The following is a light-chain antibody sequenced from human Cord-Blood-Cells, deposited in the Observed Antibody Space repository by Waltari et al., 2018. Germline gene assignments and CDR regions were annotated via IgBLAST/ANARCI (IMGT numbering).Light chain of an antibody. CDR3: CSYAGRSTLVV. Sequence: QSALTQPASVSGSPGQSINISCTGTSRDVGSYNLVSWYQQHPGKAPKLMIYEGSKRPSGVSNRFSGSKSGNTASLTISGLQAEDEADYYCCSYAGRSTLVVFGGGAKLTVL. CDR2: EGS. CDR1: SRDVGSYNL. V-gene: IGLV2-23*01. J-gene: IGLJ2*01.